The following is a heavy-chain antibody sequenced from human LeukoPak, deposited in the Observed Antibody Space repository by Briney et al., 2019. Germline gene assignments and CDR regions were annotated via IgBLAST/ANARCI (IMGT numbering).Heavy chain of an antibody. J-gene: IGHJ4*02. CDR3: ASEHSGNYNRPFDY. V-gene: IGHV3-21*01. CDR1: GFTFSSYS. D-gene: IGHD1-26*01. CDR2: ITSSSLYI. Sequence: GGSLRLSCAASGFTFSSYSMNWVRQAPGKGLEWVSFITSSSLYIYYADSVKGRFTISRDNAKNSLYLQMNSLRAEDTAVYYCASEHSGNYNRPFDYWGQGTLVTVSS.